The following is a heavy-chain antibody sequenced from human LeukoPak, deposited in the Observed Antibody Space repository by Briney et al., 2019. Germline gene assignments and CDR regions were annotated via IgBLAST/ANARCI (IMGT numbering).Heavy chain of an antibody. CDR2: IIPIFGTA. V-gene: IGHV1-69*13. CDR1: GYTFTSYD. Sequence: SVKVSCKASGYTFTSYDINWARQAPGQGLEWMGGIIPIFGTAKYPQKFQGRVTITADESTSTAYMDLSILRSEDTAVYYCATTYYFGSGSYGHQRHFDSWGQGTLVTVSS. J-gene: IGHJ4*02. CDR3: ATTYYFGSGSYGHQRHFDS. D-gene: IGHD3-10*01.